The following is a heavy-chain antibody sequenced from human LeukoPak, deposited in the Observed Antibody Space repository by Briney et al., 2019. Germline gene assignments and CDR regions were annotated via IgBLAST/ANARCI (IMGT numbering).Heavy chain of an antibody. Sequence: GVSLRLSCEASVYTLRILCTSGVRHSPEGGLECVTNIYQGGIETYYRDSVKGRFTISRDNAKNSVSMKMHSLRADDTGLYYCARHQREPGTSVYGAPHLDLWGRGALVTVSS. J-gene: IGHJ5*02. CDR2: IYQGGIET. D-gene: IGHD4/OR15-4a*01. V-gene: IGHV3-7*01. CDR3: ARHQREPGTSVYGAPHLDL. CDR1: VYTLRILC.